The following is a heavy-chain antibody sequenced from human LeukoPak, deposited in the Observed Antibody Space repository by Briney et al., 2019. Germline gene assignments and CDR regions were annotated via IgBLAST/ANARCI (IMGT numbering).Heavy chain of an antibody. Sequence: GASVKVSCKASGYTFTGYYMHWVRQAPGQGLEWMGRINPNSGGTNYAQKFQGRVTMTRDTSISTAYMELSRLRSDDTAVYYCARVDSYGSNGVDYWGQGTLVTVSS. CDR2: INPNSGGT. V-gene: IGHV1-2*06. CDR3: ARVDSYGSNGVDY. J-gene: IGHJ4*02. D-gene: IGHD5-18*01. CDR1: GYTFTGYY.